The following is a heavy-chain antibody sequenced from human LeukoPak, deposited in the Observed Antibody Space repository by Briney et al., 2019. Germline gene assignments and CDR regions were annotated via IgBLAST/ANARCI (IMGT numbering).Heavy chain of an antibody. CDR3: TRDPHRLDY. CDR2: ISGSSGDI. Sequence: GGSLRLSCAASGFTFSDYYMTWVRQAAGKGLEWVSYISGSSGDINYSDSVKGRFTISRDNAKNSLYLQMNSLRAEDTAVYYCTRDPHRLDYLGQGTLVTVSS. V-gene: IGHV3-11*05. J-gene: IGHJ4*02. CDR1: GFTFSDYY.